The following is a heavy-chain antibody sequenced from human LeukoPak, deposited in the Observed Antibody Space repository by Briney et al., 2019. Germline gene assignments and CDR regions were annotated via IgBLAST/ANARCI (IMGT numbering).Heavy chain of an antibody. Sequence: TSQTLSLTCAISGDSVSSNSAAWNWVRQSPSRGLEWLVRTYYRSKWYTDYAESVKSRITINPDTSKNQFSLQVNSVTPEDTAVYYCARGSSRIYYYDSSGYSHAFDYWGQGILVTVSS. CDR2: TYYRSKWYT. CDR1: GDSVSSNSAA. D-gene: IGHD3-22*01. V-gene: IGHV6-1*01. J-gene: IGHJ4*02. CDR3: ARGSSRIYYYDSSGYSHAFDY.